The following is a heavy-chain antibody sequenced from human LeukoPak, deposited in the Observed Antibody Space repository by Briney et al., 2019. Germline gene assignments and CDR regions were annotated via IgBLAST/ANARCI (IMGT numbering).Heavy chain of an antibody. V-gene: IGHV4-39*01. CDR2: IYYSGST. D-gene: IGHD3-22*01. CDR3: ARQLIGQYYDSSGYYYEFAFDI. CDR1: GGSISSSSYY. J-gene: IGHJ3*02. Sequence: SQTLSLTCSVSGGSISSSSYYWGWIRQPPGKGREWIGSIYYSGSTYYNPSLKSRVTISVDTSKNQFSLKLSSVSAADTAVYYCARQLIGQYYDSSGYYYEFAFDIWGQGTMVTVSS.